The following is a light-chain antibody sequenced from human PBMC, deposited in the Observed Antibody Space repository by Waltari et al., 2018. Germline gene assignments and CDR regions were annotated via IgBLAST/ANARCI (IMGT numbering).Light chain of an antibody. CDR2: GVN. CDR1: SSDVGTYNL. J-gene: IGLJ2*01. CDR3: CSSAGSSTYVV. V-gene: IGLV2-23*02. Sequence: QSALPQPASVSGSPGQSITVPCTGTSSDVGTYNLVSWYQQPPGKAPKLIIYGVNKRPTGVSVRFSGSKSGNTASLTVSGRQAEDEADYYCCSSAGSSTYVVFGGGTKLTVL.